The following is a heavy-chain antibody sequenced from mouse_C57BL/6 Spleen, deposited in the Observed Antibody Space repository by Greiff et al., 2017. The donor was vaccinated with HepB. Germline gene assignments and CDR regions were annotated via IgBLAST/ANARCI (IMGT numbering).Heavy chain of an antibody. CDR3: ARSTTVVPLGY. Sequence: QVQLKESGAELARPGASVKLSCKASGYTFTSYGISWVKQRTGQGLEWIGEIYPRSGNTYYNEKFKGKATLTADKSSSTAYMELRSLTSEDSAVYFCARSTTVVPLGYWGQGTTLTVSS. CDR1: GYTFTSYG. CDR2: IYPRSGNT. J-gene: IGHJ2*01. D-gene: IGHD1-1*01. V-gene: IGHV1-81*01.